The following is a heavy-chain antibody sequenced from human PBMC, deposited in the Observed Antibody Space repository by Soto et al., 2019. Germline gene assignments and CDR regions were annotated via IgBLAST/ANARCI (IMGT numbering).Heavy chain of an antibody. V-gene: IGHV5-51*01. CDR3: ARGGFSTRTFDY. J-gene: IGHJ4*02. CDR1: GYNFAGYW. D-gene: IGHD1-1*01. Sequence: GESLKISCKGSGYNFAGYWIAWVRKMPGKGLELMGIIYPSESDTRYRPSFQGHVTISADKSISSAYLQWSSLRASDTAMYYCARGGFSTRTFDYYGQGTPVTVSS. CDR2: IYPSESDT.